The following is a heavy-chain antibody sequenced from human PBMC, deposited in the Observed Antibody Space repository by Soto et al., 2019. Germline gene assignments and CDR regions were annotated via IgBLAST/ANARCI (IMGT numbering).Heavy chain of an antibody. Sequence: AASVKVSCKASGYTFTSYGISWVRQAPGQRLEWMGWISAYNGNTNYAQKLQGRVTMTTDTSTSTAYMELRSLRSDDTAVYYCARGIGRPDYDFWSGYGFDPWGQGTLVTVSS. CDR3: ARGIGRPDYDFWSGYGFDP. V-gene: IGHV1-18*01. J-gene: IGHJ5*02. D-gene: IGHD3-3*01. CDR2: ISAYNGNT. CDR1: GYTFTSYG.